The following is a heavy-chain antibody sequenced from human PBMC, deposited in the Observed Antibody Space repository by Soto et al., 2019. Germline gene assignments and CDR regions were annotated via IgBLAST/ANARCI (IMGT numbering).Heavy chain of an antibody. Sequence: SETLSLTCTVSGGSIDLYYWGWIRQPPGKGLEYIGYVYYSGSTNYSPSLKSRVTLSVDTSKNQFSLRLNSVTTADTAVYYCVRWGQRLLGAYWGRGSWVIGSA. CDR3: VRWGQRLLGAY. D-gene: IGHD2-15*01. CDR2: VYYSGST. V-gene: IGHV4-59*01. CDR1: GGSIDLYY. J-gene: IGHJ4*02.